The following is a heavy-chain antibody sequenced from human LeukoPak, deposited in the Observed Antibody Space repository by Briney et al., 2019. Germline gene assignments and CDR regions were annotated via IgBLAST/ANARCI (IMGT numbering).Heavy chain of an antibody. CDR2: INPSGGST. CDR1: GGTFTSYY. D-gene: IGHD5-18*01. J-gene: IGHJ4*02. CDR3: ARGGGYSYGPRRPFDY. V-gene: IGHV1-46*01. Sequence: GASVKVSCKASGGTFTSYYMHWVRQAPGQGLEWMGIINPSGGSTSYAQKFQGRVTMTRDTSTSTVYMELSSLRSEDTAVYYCARGGGYSYGPRRPFDYWGQGTLVTVSS.